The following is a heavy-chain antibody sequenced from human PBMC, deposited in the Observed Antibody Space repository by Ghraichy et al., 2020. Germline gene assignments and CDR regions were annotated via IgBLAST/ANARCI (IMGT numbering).Heavy chain of an antibody. CDR2: IIPIFGTA. V-gene: IGHV1-69*13. Sequence: SVKVSCKASGGTFSSYAISWVRQAPGQGLEWMGGIIPIFGTANYAQKFQGRVTITADESTSTAYMELSSLRSEDTAVYYCASDYYDSSGYYYYWGQGTLVTVSS. CDR1: GGTFSSYA. CDR3: ASDYYDSSGYYYY. D-gene: IGHD3-22*01. J-gene: IGHJ4*02.